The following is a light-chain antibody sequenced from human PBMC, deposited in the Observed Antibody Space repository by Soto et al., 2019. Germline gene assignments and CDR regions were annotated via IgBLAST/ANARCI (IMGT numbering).Light chain of an antibody. CDR1: SSDVGSSNL. J-gene: IGLJ2*01. V-gene: IGLV2-23*01. CDR2: EGS. Sequence: QSVLTQPASVSGSPGQSITISCTGTSSDVGSSNLVSWYQHHPGKAPKLIIYEGSKRPSGVSNRFSGSKSGNTASLTIYGLQAEDEADYYCCSFAGSSTYVVFGGGTKLTVL. CDR3: CSFAGSSTYVV.